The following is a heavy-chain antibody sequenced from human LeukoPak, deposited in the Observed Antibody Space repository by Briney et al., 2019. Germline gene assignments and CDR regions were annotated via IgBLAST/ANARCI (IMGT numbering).Heavy chain of an antibody. CDR3: ARAGYYDILTGYQIGPREGAFDI. V-gene: IGHV1-18*01. CDR1: GYTFTSYG. Sequence: GASVKVSCKASGYTFTSYGISWVRQAPGQGLEWMGLISAYNGNTNYAQKLQGRVTMTTDTSTSTAYMELRSLRSDDTAVYYCARAGYYDILTGYQIGPREGAFDIWGQGTMVTVSS. D-gene: IGHD3-9*01. CDR2: ISAYNGNT. J-gene: IGHJ3*02.